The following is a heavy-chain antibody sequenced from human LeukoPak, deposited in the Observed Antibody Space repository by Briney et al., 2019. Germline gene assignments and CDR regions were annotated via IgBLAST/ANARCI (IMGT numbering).Heavy chain of an antibody. CDR1: GYTFTGYY. CDR2: INPNSGGT. D-gene: IGHD3-22*01. CDR3: ARASQITMIVVVPDY. Sequence: ASVTVSCKASGYTFTGYYMHWVRQAPGQGLEWMGWINPNSGGTYYAQKFQGRVTMTRDTSISTAYMELSRLRSDDTAVYYCARASQITMIVVVPDYWGQGTLVTVSS. V-gene: IGHV1-2*02. J-gene: IGHJ4*02.